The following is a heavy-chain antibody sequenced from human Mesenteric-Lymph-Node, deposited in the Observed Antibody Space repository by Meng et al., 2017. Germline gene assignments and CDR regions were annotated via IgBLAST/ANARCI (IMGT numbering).Heavy chain of an antibody. D-gene: IGHD2-15*01. J-gene: IGHJ4*02. Sequence: GESLKISCIASGFNFGDYDMSWARQAPGKGLEWVGCIRGKVYPGATQYAASVKGRFTISRDGSESIVYLQMNSLKSEDTAMYYCTKGCLFDFWGQGALVTVSS. CDR1: GFNFGDYD. CDR3: TKGCLFDF. V-gene: IGHV3-49*04. CDR2: IRGKVYPGAT.